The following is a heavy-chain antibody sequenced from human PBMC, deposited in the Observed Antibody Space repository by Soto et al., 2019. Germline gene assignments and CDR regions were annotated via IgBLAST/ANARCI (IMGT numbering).Heavy chain of an antibody. V-gene: IGHV3-21*01. CDR2: ISSGSAFI. CDR3: TRDQGGSYDSWFDP. Sequence: GSLRLSCNFTFSMYSMNWVRQAPGKGLEWVASISSGSAFIKYADSVKGRFSISRDNAKNSVSLQMNSLRAEDTAMYYCTRDQGGSYDSWFDPWGRGTLVTVPQ. D-gene: IGHD1-26*01. J-gene: IGHJ5*02. CDR1: FTFSMYS.